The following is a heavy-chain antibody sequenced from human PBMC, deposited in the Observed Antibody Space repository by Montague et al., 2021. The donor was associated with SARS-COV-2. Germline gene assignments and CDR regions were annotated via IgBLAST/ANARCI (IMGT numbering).Heavy chain of an antibody. V-gene: IGHV3-23*01. D-gene: IGHD2-8*01. J-gene: IGHJ2*01. CDR2: IFGSGAGT. Sequence: SLRLSCAASGFPFNTYTMTWVRQAPGKGLEWVSSIFGSGAGTYYADSVRGRFTISRDNFKNTLYLQLHGLRAEDTAVYYCAKNGGSGSLVYWYFDLWGRGTPVAVSS. CDR1: GFPFNTYT. CDR3: AKNGGSGSLVYWYFDL.